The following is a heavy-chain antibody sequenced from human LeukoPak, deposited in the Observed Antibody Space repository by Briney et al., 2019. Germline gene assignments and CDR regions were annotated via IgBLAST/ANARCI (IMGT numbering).Heavy chain of an antibody. CDR1: GGSISSGGYY. CDR3: AREGQYFDSGYAFDI. D-gene: IGHD3-9*01. V-gene: IGHV4-31*03. CDR2: IYYSGST. Sequence: SQTLSLTCTVSGGSISSGGYYWSWIRQHPGKGLEWIGYIYYSGSTYYNPSLKSRVTISVDTSKNQFSLKLSSVTAADTAVYYCAREGQYFDSGYAFDIWGQGTMVTVSS. J-gene: IGHJ3*02.